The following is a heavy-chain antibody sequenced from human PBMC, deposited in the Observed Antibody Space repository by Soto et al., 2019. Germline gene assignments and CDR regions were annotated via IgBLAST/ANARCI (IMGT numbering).Heavy chain of an antibody. V-gene: IGHV5-10-1*01. CDR1: GYSFTSSW. J-gene: IGHJ4*02. Sequence: PGESLKISCKGSGYSFTSSWINWVRQMPGKGLEWMGRLDPSDSYTSYSPSFQGHVTISVDKSISTAYLQWSSLKTSDTAMYYCARSIPSYFDLWGQGTLVTVSS. CDR3: ARSIPSYFDL. CDR2: LDPSDSYT.